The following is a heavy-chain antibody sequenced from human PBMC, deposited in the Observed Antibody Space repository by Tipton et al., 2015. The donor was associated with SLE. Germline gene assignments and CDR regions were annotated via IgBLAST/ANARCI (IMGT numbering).Heavy chain of an antibody. J-gene: IGHJ4*02. Sequence: SLRLSCAASGFTVSSNYMSWVRQAPGKGLEWVSVIYSGGSTYYADSVKGRFTISRDNSKNTLYLQMNSLRAEDTAVYYCASSPRSRIAAASFDYWGQGTLVTVSS. D-gene: IGHD6-13*01. V-gene: IGHV3-53*01. CDR1: GFTVSSNY. CDR2: IYSGGST. CDR3: ASSPRSRIAAASFDY.